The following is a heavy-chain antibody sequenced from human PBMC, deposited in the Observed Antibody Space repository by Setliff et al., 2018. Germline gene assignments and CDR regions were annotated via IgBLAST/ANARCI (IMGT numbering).Heavy chain of an antibody. CDR2: INNYSFKT. J-gene: IGHJ4*02. CDR3: ARINFYVSSGYYYAPDY. V-gene: IGHV1-18*01. D-gene: IGHD3-22*01. CDR1: GYTFTNYG. Sequence: GASVKVSCKTSGYTFTNYGINWVRQAPGQGLEWMGWINNYSFKTNYPQKFLGRVTVTTDTSTGTAYMELGSLTSDDTAIYYCARINFYVSSGYYYAPDYWGPGTLVNVS.